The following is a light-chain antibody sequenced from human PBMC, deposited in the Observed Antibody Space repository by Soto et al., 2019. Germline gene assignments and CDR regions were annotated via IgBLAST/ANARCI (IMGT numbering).Light chain of an antibody. CDR1: QSISGW. CDR3: QQYNSDST. J-gene: IGKJ1*01. V-gene: IGKV1-5*03. CDR2: KAS. Sequence: DIQMTQSPSTLSASVGDRVTITCRASQSISGWLAWYQQKPGKAPKLLIYKASSLESGVPSRFSGSGSGTEFTLTISSLQPDDFATYYCQQYNSDSTFGQGTKVDIK.